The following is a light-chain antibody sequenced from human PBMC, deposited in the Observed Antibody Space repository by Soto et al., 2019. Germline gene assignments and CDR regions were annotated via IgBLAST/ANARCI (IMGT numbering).Light chain of an antibody. CDR1: QSVSSSY. V-gene: IGKV3-20*01. CDR2: GAS. J-gene: IGKJ3*01. Sequence: EIVLTQSPGTLSLSPGERATLSCRASQSVSSSYLTWYQQKPGQAPRLLIYGASGRATGIPDRFSGSGSGTYLTLTTSRLEPEEFAAYYCQQYGSSLYSFGAGTKVDT. CDR3: QQYGSSLYS.